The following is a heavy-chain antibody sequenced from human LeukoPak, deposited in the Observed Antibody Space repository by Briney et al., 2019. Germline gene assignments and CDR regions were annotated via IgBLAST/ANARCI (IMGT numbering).Heavy chain of an antibody. CDR3: AKDKDSGSLPL. D-gene: IGHD1-26*01. CDR2: ISGSGGST. V-gene: IGHV3-23*01. J-gene: IGHJ4*02. CDR1: GFTFSNYW. Sequence: GGSLRLSCAASGFTFSNYWMSWVRQAPGKGLEWVSAISGSGGSTYYADSVKGRFTISRDNSKNTLYLQMNSLRAEDTAVYYCAKDKDSGSLPLWGQGTLVTVSS.